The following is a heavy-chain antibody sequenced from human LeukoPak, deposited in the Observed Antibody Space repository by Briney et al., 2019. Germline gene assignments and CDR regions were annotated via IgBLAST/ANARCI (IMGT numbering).Heavy chain of an antibody. CDR1: GFTFSNYP. Sequence: GGSLRLSCAASGFTFSNYPMNWVRQAPGKGLEGVSYIGSGGSPIYYADSVRGRFGISRDNAKNTMYLQMSSLRAEDTAVYYCARVRYNSGYIFDYWGQGALVTVSP. V-gene: IGHV3-48*03. CDR3: ARVRYNSGYIFDY. D-gene: IGHD5-18*01. CDR2: IGSGGSPI. J-gene: IGHJ4*02.